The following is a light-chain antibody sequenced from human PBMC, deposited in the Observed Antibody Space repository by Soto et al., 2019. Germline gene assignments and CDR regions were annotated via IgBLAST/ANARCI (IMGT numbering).Light chain of an antibody. CDR2: INT. CDR1: NSNIGSNH. CDR3: ATWDDSLNGRV. J-gene: IGLJ3*02. Sequence: QPVLTQPPSASGTPGQTVTISCSGGNSNIGSNHVYWYQQLPGMPPKLLIYINTQRPSGVPDRFSGSKSGTSASLAISGLRSEDEADYYCATWDDSLNGRVFGGGTKLTVL. V-gene: IGLV1-47*02.